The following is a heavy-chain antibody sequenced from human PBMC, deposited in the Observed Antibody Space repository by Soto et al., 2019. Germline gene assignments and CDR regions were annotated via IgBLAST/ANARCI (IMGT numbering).Heavy chain of an antibody. CDR2: IGTAGDT. CDR3: ARGGYDFWSGYSANITDYYYYYMDV. V-gene: IGHV3-13*01. CDR1: GFTFSSYD. J-gene: IGHJ6*03. Sequence: GGSLRLSCAASGFTFSSYDMHWVRQATGKGLEWVSAIGTAGDTYYPGSVKGRFTISRENAKNSLYLQMNSLRAGDTAVYYCARGGYDFWSGYSANITDYYYYYMDVWGKGTTVTVSS. D-gene: IGHD3-3*01.